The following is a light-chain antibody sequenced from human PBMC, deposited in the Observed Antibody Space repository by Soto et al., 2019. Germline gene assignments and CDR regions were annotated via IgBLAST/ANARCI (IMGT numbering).Light chain of an antibody. CDR2: GAS. Sequence: EVEMTQSPGTLSLSAGERATVSCRASQSISSDLAWYQQKPGQAPRLLIYGASTRATDIPARFSGGGSGTEFTLTISSLQSEDSAIYYCQQYHDWPPITFGPGTKVHIK. CDR1: QSISSD. CDR3: QQYHDWPPIT. J-gene: IGKJ3*01. V-gene: IGKV3-15*01.